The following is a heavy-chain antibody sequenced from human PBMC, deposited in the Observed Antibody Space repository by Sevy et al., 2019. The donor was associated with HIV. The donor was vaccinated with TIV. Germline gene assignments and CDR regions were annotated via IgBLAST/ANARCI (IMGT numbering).Heavy chain of an antibody. CDR1: GYTFTSYG. J-gene: IGHJ3*02. V-gene: IGHV1-18*01. D-gene: IGHD3-3*01. CDR3: ARRGIETLYYDFWSGYYAAFDI. Sequence: ASVKVSCKASGYTFTSYGISWVRQAPGQGLEWMGWISAYNGNTNYAQKLQGRVTITTDTSTSTAYMELRSLRSDDTAVYYCARRGIETLYYDFWSGYYAAFDIWGQGTMVTVSS. CDR2: ISAYNGNT.